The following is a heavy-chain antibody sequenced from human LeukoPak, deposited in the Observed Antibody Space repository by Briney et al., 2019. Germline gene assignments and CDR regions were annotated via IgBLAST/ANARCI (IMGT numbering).Heavy chain of an antibody. CDR3: ARVHGVNYDILTGYPTPDYYYMDV. Sequence: KPSETLSLTCTVSGGSISSYYWSWIRQPPGEGLEWIGYIYYSGSTNYNPSLKSRVTISVDTSKNQFSLKLSSVTAADTAVYYCARVHGVNYDILTGYPTPDYYYMDVWGKGTTVTVSS. J-gene: IGHJ6*03. V-gene: IGHV4-59*01. CDR1: GGSISSYY. D-gene: IGHD3-9*01. CDR2: IYYSGST.